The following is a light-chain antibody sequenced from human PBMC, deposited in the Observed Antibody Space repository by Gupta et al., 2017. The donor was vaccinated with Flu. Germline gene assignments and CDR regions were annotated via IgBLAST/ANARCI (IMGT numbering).Light chain of an antibody. CDR1: QSVNSSY. V-gene: IGKV3-20*01. CDR3: QQDGSSPL. CDR2: GAS. Sequence: PGILSLSPGERATLSCRASQSVNSSYLAWYQQKPGQAPRLLIYGASTRATGIPDRFSGGGSGTDFTLTISRLETEDFAVYYCQQDGSSPLFGQGTKVEIK. J-gene: IGKJ1*01.